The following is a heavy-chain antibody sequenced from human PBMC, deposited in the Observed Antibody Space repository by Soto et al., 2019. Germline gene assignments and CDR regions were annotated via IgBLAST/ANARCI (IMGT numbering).Heavy chain of an antibody. D-gene: IGHD3-3*01. V-gene: IGHV3-7*01. Sequence: GGYLRLSCAASGFTFSSNWMSWIRQAPGKGLELLANIKHDGSDKYYVDSVKGRFTISRDNAMNSLYLQMNSLRAEDTGVYYCAKNTSVPNNWGQGTLVTVSS. CDR1: GFTFSSNW. CDR2: IKHDGSDK. J-gene: IGHJ4*02. CDR3: AKNTSVPNN.